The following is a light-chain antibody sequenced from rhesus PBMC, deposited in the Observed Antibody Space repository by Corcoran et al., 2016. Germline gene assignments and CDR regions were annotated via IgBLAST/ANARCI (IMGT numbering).Light chain of an antibody. CDR2: KTS. CDR1: QSISSW. CDR3: QQYNSSPCS. Sequence: DIQMTQSPSSLSASVGDTVTITCRASQSISSWLAWYQQKPGKAPNLLIYKTSTLQSGVPSRFSGSGSGTDFTLTISSLQSEDFATYYCQQYNSSPCSFGQGTKVEIK. V-gene: IGKV1-22*01. J-gene: IGKJ2*01.